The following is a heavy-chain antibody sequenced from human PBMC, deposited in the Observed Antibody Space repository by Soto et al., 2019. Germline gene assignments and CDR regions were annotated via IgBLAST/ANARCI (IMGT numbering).Heavy chain of an antibody. V-gene: IGHV3-23*01. CDR3: AKGQRVLRFLEWLLRNTYYYYYMDV. D-gene: IGHD3-3*01. Sequence: GSLRLSCAASGFTFSSYAMSWVRQAPGKGLEWVSAISGSGGSTYYADSVKGRFTISRDNSKNTLYLQMNSLRAEDTAVYYCAKGQRVLRFLEWLLRNTYYYYYMDVWGKGTTVTVSS. CDR1: GFTFSSYA. CDR2: ISGSGGST. J-gene: IGHJ6*03.